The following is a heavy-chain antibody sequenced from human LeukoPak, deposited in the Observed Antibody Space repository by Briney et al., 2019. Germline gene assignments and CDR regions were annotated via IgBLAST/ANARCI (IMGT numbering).Heavy chain of an antibody. D-gene: IGHD6-13*01. CDR3: ARDLGLVGDSGQQLVVKGNGWFDP. CDR1: GYSISSGYY. J-gene: IGHJ5*02. Sequence: PSETLTLTCTVSGYSISSGYYWGWIRQPPGKGLEWIGSIYHSGSTYYNPSLKSRVTISVDTSKNQFSLKLSSVTAADTAVYYCARDLGLVGDSGQQLVVKGNGWFDPWGQGTLVTVSS. CDR2: IYHSGST. V-gene: IGHV4-38-2*02.